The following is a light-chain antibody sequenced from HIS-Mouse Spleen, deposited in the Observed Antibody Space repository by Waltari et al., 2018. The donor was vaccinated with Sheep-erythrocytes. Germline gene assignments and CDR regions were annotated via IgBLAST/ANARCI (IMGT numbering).Light chain of an antibody. CDR3: QAWDSSTAV. V-gene: IGLV3-1*01. CDR2: QDS. CDR1: NVGVKY. J-gene: IGLJ2*01. Sequence: SYELTHPPSVSVPSGQTASITCSGANVGVKYACWYQQKPGQSPVLVIYQDSKRPSGIPERFSGSNSGNTATLTISGTQAMDEADYYCQAWDSSTAVFGGVTKLTVL.